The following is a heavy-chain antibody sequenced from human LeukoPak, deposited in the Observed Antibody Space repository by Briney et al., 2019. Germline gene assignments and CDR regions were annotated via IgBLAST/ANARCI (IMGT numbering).Heavy chain of an antibody. Sequence: GGSLRLSXAASGFTFSSYSMNWVRQAPGKGLEWLSSISSSSSYIYYADSVKGRFTISRDNAKNSLYLQMNSLRAEDTAVYYCARDARAYYYGSGSYEPSDYWGQGTLVTVSS. CDR1: GFTFSSYS. J-gene: IGHJ4*02. CDR3: ARDARAYYYGSGSYEPSDY. D-gene: IGHD3-10*01. CDR2: ISSSSSYI. V-gene: IGHV3-21*01.